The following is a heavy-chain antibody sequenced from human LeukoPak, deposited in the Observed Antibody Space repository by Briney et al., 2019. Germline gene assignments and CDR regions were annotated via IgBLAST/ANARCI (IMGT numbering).Heavy chain of an antibody. CDR2: INPNSGGT. Sequence: ASVKVSCKASGYTFTGYYMHCVRQAPGQGLEWMGWINPNSGGTNYAQKFQGRVTMTRDTSISTAYMELSRLRSDDTAVYYCASELAQDYGDYVFRDWGQGTLVTVSS. J-gene: IGHJ4*02. V-gene: IGHV1-2*02. CDR3: ASELAQDYGDYVFRD. CDR1: GYTFTGYY. D-gene: IGHD4-17*01.